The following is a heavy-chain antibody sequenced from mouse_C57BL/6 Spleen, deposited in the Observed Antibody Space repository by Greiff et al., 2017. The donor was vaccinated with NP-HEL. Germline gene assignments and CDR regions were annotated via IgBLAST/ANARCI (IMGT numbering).Heavy chain of an antibody. V-gene: IGHV1-80*01. J-gene: IGHJ3*01. CDR1: GYAFSSYW. CDR3: AREGAY. CDR2: IYPGDGDT. Sequence: VESGASVTISCKASGYAFSSYWMNWVKQRPGKGLEWIGQIYPGDGDTNYNGKFKGKATLTAAKSSSTAYMLLSSLTSEDSAVYFCAREGAYWGQGTLVTVSA.